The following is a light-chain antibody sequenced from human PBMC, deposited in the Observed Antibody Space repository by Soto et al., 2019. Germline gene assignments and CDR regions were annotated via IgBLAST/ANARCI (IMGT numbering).Light chain of an antibody. J-gene: IGKJ3*01. CDR1: QGISSS. V-gene: IGKV1-27*01. Sequence: DIQMTQSPSSLSTSIGDRVTITCRASQGISSSVAWYQQKPGKVPSLLIYDASTLQSGVPSRFSGSGSGSDFTLTISSLQPEDVATYYCQKYKSAPYTFGPGTKVYIK. CDR2: DAS. CDR3: QKYKSAPYT.